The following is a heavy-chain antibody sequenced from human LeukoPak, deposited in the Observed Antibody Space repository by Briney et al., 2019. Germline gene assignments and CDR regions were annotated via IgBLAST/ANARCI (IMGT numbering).Heavy chain of an antibody. CDR1: GGSISSSNW. V-gene: IGHV4-4*02. D-gene: IGHD3-3*01. J-gene: IGHJ5*02. CDR3: ARVTIDFWSGYYIDP. CDR2: IYHSGST. Sequence: SETLSLTCAVSGGSISSSNWWSWVRQPPGKGLEWIGEIYHSGSTNYNPSLKSRVTISVDKSKNQFSLKLSSVTAADTAVYYCARVTIDFWSGYYIDPWGQGTLVTVSS.